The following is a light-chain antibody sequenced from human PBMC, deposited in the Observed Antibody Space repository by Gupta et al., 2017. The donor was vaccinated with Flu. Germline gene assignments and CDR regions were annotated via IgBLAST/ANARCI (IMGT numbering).Light chain of an antibody. V-gene: IGLV1-47*01. CDR1: SSNIGSNY. CDR3: AAWDDSLSAL. J-gene: IGLJ3*02. CDR2: RNN. Sequence: QSVLTQPPSASGTPGQRVTISCSGSSSNIGSNYVYWYQQLPGTDPKLLIYRNNQRPSGVPDRFSGSKSGTSASLAISGLRSEDEADYYCAAWDDSLSALFGGGTKLTVL.